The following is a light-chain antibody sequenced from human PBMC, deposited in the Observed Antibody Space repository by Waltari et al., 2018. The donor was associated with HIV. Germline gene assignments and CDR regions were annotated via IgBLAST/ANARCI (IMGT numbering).Light chain of an antibody. Sequence: EIVLTQSPATLSLSPGGSATLSCRASQTVGSHLAWYQHKPGQAPRLLIYDASNRSTGIPARFSGSGSGTEFTLTISSLEPEDFADYYCQQRSNWLTFGGGTKVEIK. CDR3: QQRSNWLT. J-gene: IGKJ4*01. CDR2: DAS. CDR1: QTVGSH. V-gene: IGKV3-11*01.